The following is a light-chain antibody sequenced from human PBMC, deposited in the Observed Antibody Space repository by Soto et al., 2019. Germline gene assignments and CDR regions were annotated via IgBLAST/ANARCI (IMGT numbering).Light chain of an antibody. CDR1: SSDVGGYKY. J-gene: IGLJ1*01. CDR3: HSYTSTYTGV. V-gene: IGLV2-14*01. Sequence: QSALTQPASVSGSPGQSITISCAGTSSDVGGYKYVSWYQQHPGKAPKLMIYEVSNRPSGVSNRFSGSKSGNTASLTISGLQAEDEADYYCHSYTSTYTGVFGTGTKPTVL. CDR2: EVS.